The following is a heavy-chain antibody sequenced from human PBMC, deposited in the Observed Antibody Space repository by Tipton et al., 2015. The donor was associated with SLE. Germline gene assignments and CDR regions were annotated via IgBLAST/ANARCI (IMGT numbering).Heavy chain of an antibody. CDR1: GGSINSNAYY. D-gene: IGHD2-21*01. V-gene: IGHV4-31*03. CDR3: ARLSIGCANCWYYFAL. Sequence: TLSLTCTVSGGSINSNAYYWSWIRQHPGKGLEWIGYIYYNGYTSYNPSLKSRVSMSLDTSKNQFSLKLNSVTAADTAVYYCARLSIGCANCWYYFALWGQGALVTVSS. CDR2: IYYNGYT. J-gene: IGHJ4*02.